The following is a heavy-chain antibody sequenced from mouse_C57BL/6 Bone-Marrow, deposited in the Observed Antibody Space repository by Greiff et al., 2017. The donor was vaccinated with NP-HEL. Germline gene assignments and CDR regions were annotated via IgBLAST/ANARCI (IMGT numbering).Heavy chain of an antibody. J-gene: IGHJ4*01. V-gene: IGHV1-66*01. CDR3: ARLRPYYYAMDY. D-gene: IGHD2-4*01. Sequence: QVQLKESGPELVKPGASVKISCKASGYSFTSYYIHWVKQRPGQGLEWIGWIYPGSGNTKYNEKFKGKATLTADTSSSTAYMQLSSLTSEDSAVYYCARLRPYYYAMDYWGQGTSVTVSS. CDR1: GYSFTSYY. CDR2: IYPGSGNT.